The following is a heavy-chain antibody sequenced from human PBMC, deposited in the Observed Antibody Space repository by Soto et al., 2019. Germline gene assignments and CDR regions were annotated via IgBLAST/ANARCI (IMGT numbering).Heavy chain of an antibody. J-gene: IGHJ5*02. CDR3: ARDEYPRWCDP. CDR2: ISAYNGNT. CDR1: GYTFTSYG. Sequence: QVQLVQSGAEVKKPGASVKVSCKASGYTFTSYGISWVRQAPGQGLEWMGWISAYNGNTNYAQKLQGRVTMTTDTSPSTAYMERGGRRSDDAAVYYCARDEYPRWCDPWGQGTLVTFSS. D-gene: IGHD6-6*01. V-gene: IGHV1-18*01.